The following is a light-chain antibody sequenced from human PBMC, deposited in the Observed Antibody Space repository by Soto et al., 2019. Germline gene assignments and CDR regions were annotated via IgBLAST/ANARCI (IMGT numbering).Light chain of an antibody. CDR2: EVN. CDR1: GTDVGSYNY. V-gene: IGLV2-8*01. J-gene: IGLJ1*01. CDR3: NSYAGSNSFV. Sequence: QSALTQPPSASGSPGQSVTISCTGTGTDVGSYNYVSWYQQHPGKAPKLVIFEVNKRPSGVPDRFSGSKSGNTASLTVSGLQTEDEADYYCNSYAGSNSFVFGTGTKVTVL.